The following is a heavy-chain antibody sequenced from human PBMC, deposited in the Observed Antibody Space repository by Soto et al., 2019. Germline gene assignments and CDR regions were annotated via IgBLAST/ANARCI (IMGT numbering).Heavy chain of an antibody. V-gene: IGHV1-69*01. CDR2: IIPIFGTA. Sequence: QAQLVQSGAEVKKPGSSVKVSCKASGGTFSSYAISWVRQAPGQGLEWMGGIIPIFGTANYAQKFQGRVTMTADESTSTAYMELSSLRSEGTAVYYCARQGPALGPRYCSSTSCYTAYYYYGMDVWGQGTTVTFSS. J-gene: IGHJ6*02. CDR3: ARQGPALGPRYCSSTSCYTAYYYYGMDV. D-gene: IGHD2-2*02. CDR1: GGTFSSYA.